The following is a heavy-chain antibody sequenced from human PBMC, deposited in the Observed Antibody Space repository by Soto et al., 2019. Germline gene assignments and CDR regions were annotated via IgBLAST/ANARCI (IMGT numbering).Heavy chain of an antibody. Sequence: QVQLVQSGAEVKKPGASVKVSCKASGYTFTSYYMHWVRQAPGQGLEWMRIINPSGGSTSYAQKFQGRVTMTRDTSTSTVYMELSSLRSEDTAVYYCARDDVVGDYYYYYMDVWGKGTTVTVSS. V-gene: IGHV1-46*03. D-gene: IGHD2-2*01. CDR1: GYTFTSYY. CDR3: ARDDVVGDYYYYYMDV. J-gene: IGHJ6*03. CDR2: INPSGGST.